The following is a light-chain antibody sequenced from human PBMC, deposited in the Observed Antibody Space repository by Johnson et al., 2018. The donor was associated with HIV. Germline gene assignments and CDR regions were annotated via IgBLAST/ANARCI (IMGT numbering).Light chain of an antibody. CDR1: SSNIGNNY. J-gene: IGLJ1*01. V-gene: IGLV1-51*01. CDR3: GTWDSGLSAGGV. CDR2: DNN. Sequence: QSVLTQPPSVSAAPGQKVTISCSGSSSNIGNNYVSWYQQLPGTAPKLLIYDNNKRPSGIPDRFSGSKSGTSATLGITGLQTGDEADYYCGTWDSGLSAGGVVGTATKVTVL.